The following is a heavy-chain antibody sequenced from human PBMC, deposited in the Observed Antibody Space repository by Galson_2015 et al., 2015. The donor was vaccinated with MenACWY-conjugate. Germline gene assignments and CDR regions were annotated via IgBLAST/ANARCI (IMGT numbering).Heavy chain of an antibody. CDR3: AKGANYYDSSGKRYDAFDI. Sequence: SLRLSCAASGFAFASYAMTWVRQAPGKGLQWVSSITASGDDTTYADSVKGRLTISRDNSKNMLYLQMNSLRAEDTAVYHCAKGANYYDSSGKRYDAFDIWGQGTMVTVSS. D-gene: IGHD3-22*01. V-gene: IGHV3-23*01. CDR1: GFAFASYA. J-gene: IGHJ3*02. CDR2: ITASGDDT.